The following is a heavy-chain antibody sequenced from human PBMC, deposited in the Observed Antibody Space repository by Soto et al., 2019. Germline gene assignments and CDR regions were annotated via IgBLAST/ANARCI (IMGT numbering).Heavy chain of an antibody. D-gene: IGHD2-15*01. V-gene: IGHV3-30-3*01. CDR3: ATEGGDIYYYAMDV. CDR1: EFTFSTYA. CDR2: ISNDGYNK. J-gene: IGHJ6*02. Sequence: QVHLVESGGGVVQPGRSLRLSCAASEFTFSTYAMHWVRQAPAKGLEWVAIISNDGYNKFYADSVRGRFTISRDISKDTLYLQMDSLKAADTAVYYCATEGGDIYYYAMDVWGQGTTVTVSS.